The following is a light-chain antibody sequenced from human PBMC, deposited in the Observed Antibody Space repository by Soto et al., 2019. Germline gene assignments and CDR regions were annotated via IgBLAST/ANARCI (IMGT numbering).Light chain of an antibody. Sequence: QSVLTQPPSVSAAPGQKVTISCSGSSSNIGNNYVSWYQQIPGTAPKLLIYDNNKRPSGIPDRFSGSKSGTSATLGITGLQTGDEADYYCGTWDSSLSVLYVFGTGTKVTVL. CDR1: SSNIGNNY. V-gene: IGLV1-51*01. J-gene: IGLJ1*01. CDR3: GTWDSSLSVLYV. CDR2: DNN.